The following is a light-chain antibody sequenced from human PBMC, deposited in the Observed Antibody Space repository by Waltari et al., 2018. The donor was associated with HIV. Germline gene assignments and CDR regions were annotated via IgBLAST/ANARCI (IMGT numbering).Light chain of an antibody. Sequence: SYALTQPPSVSVAPGKTAKITCGGYNIGAKSVHWYQQRPGRAPVLVIYFSTDRPSGIPGRFSGSNAGKTATLTIGRVEAGDEADYFCQVWNTGGDHSGIFGGGTKLTVL. V-gene: IGLV3-21*04. CDR2: FST. CDR1: NIGAKS. J-gene: IGLJ2*01. CDR3: QVWNTGGDHSGI.